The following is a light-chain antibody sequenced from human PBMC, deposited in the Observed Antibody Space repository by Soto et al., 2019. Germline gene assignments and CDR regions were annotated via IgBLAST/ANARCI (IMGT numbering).Light chain of an antibody. CDR1: QGISNY. J-gene: IGKJ1*01. Sequence: EIQMTQSPSSLSASVGDRVTITCRASQGISNYLAWYQQKPGKVPKLLIYGASTLQSGVPSRLSGSGSGTDFTHIINSLQPEDVATYYCQKYDSAPWTFGQGTKVEIK. CDR2: GAS. V-gene: IGKV1-27*01. CDR3: QKYDSAPWT.